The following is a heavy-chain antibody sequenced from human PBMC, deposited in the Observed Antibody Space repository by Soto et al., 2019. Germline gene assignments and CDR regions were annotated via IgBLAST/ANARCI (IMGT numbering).Heavy chain of an antibody. CDR3: ARDGGLTFGGASVLLDY. D-gene: IGHD3-16*02. CDR2: INSDGSST. Sequence: EVQLVESGGGLVQPGGSLRLSCAASGLTFSSYWMYWVRQAPGKGLVWVSRINSDGSSTSYADSVKGRFTISRDNAKNTLYLQLNSLRAADTAVYYCARDGGLTFGGASVLLDYWGQGTLVTVSS. V-gene: IGHV3-74*01. J-gene: IGHJ4*02. CDR1: GLTFSSYW.